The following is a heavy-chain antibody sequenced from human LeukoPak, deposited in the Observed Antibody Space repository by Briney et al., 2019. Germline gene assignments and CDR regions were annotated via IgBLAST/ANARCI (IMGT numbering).Heavy chain of an antibody. CDR2: IYYSGST. CDR3: ARGASSVVVPAAITWFDP. J-gene: IGHJ5*02. D-gene: IGHD2-2*01. CDR1: GGSISSGGYY. Sequence: SQTLSLTCTVSGGSISSGGYYWSWIRQHPGKGLEWIGYIYYSGSTYYNPSLKSRVTISVDTSKNQFSLKLSSVTAADTAAYYCARGASSVVVPAAITWFDPWGQGTLVTVSS. V-gene: IGHV4-31*03.